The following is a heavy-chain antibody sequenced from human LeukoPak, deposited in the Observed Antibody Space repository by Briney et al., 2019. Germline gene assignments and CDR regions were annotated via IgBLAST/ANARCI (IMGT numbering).Heavy chain of an antibody. V-gene: IGHV1-2*02. D-gene: IGHD3-10*01. Sequence: ASVKVSCRASGYTFTVFYMQWVRQAPGQGLEWMGWINPNSGGTYSAQKFPGRVTMTRDTSTCTAYMELRSLSADGTAGYYCARDGHYGAGHVDYWGQGTLVIVSS. J-gene: IGHJ4*02. CDR2: INPNSGGT. CDR1: GYTFTVFY. CDR3: ARDGHYGAGHVDY.